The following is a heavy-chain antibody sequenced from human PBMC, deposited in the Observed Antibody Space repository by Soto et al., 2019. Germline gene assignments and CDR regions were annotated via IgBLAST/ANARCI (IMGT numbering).Heavy chain of an antibody. CDR2: INAGNGNT. V-gene: IGHV1-3*01. CDR3: AREYSSSPYYYYYYMDV. Sequence: QVQLVQSGAEVKKPGASVKVSCKASGYTFTSYAMHWVRQAPGQRLEWMGWINAGNGNTKYSQKFQGRVTITRDTSASTAYMELSRLRSEDTAVYYCAREYSSSPYYYYYYMDVWGKGTTVTVSS. J-gene: IGHJ6*03. CDR1: GYTFTSYA. D-gene: IGHD6-13*01.